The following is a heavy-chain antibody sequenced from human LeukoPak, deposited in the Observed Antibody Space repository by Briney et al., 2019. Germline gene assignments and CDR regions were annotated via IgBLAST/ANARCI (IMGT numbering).Heavy chain of an antibody. V-gene: IGHV1-69*05. J-gene: IGHJ4*02. D-gene: IGHD2/OR15-2a*01. CDR1: GGTFSSYA. CDR3: ATRCISTEIDY. CDR2: IIPIFGTA. Sequence: SVKVSCTASGGTFSSYAISWVRQAPGQGLEWMGGIIPIFGTANYAQKFQGRVTITTDESTSTAYMELSSLRAEDTAVYYCATRCISTEIDYWGQGTLVTVSS.